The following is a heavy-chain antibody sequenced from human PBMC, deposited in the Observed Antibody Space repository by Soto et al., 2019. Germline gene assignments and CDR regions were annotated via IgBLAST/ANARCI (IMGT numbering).Heavy chain of an antibody. V-gene: IGHV1-2*02. J-gene: IGHJ3*02. D-gene: IGHD3-22*01. CDR2: INPNSGGT. Sequence: SVKVSCKASGYTFTGYYMHWVRQAPVQGLEWMGWINPNSGGTNYAQKFQGRVTMTRDTSISTAYMELSRLRSDDTAVYYCARSSYYDSSGYYLADAFDIWGQGTMVTVSS. CDR3: ARSSYYDSSGYYLADAFDI. CDR1: GYTFTGYY.